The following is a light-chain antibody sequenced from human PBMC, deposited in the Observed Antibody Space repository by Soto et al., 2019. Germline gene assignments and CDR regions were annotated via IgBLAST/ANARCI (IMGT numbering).Light chain of an antibody. V-gene: IGKV1-5*03. Sequence: DIHMTQSHSTLSGSVGDRVTITCRASQTISSWLAWYQQKPGKAPKLLIYKASTLKSGVPSRFSGSGSGTELTLTISSLQPDDFATYYCQHYNSYSEAFGQGTKVDIK. CDR1: QTISSW. CDR3: QHYNSYSEA. CDR2: KAS. J-gene: IGKJ1*01.